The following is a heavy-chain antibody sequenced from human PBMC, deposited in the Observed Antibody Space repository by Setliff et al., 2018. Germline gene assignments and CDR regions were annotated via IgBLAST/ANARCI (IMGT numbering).Heavy chain of an antibody. CDR2: TIPMFGSA. D-gene: IGHD5-12*01. Sequence: SVKVSCKASGGTFRSYGISWVRQAPGQGLEWMGGTIPMFGSANYAQKFQGRVTIITDEFTGTAYMELSSLRTEDPAVYYCAREGVDIRSSTDYRYYMDVWGKGTTVTVSS. J-gene: IGHJ6*03. CDR3: AREGVDIRSSTDYRYYMDV. V-gene: IGHV1-69*05. CDR1: GGTFRSYG.